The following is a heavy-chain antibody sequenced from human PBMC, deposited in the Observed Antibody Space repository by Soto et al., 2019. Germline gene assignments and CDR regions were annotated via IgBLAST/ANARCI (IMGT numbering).Heavy chain of an antibody. V-gene: IGHV4-31*03. CDR2: IYYSGST. D-gene: IGHD3-22*01. CDR3: ARDRGITMIVVAPTHYYYGMDV. CDR1: GGSISSGGYY. J-gene: IGHJ6*02. Sequence: SETLSLTCTVSGGSISSGGYYWSWIRQHPGKGLEWIGYIYYSGSTYYNPSLKSRVTISVDTSKNQFSLKLSSVAAADTAVYYCARDRGITMIVVAPTHYYYGMDVWGQGTTVTVSS.